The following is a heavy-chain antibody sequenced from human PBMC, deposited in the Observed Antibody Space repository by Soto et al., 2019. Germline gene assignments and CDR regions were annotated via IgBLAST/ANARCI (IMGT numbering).Heavy chain of an antibody. CDR1: GFTVSNNH. CDR2: VHGGGST. V-gene: IGHV3-53*01. CDR3: AGRLTTAGSLDY. Sequence: VQLVESGGGLIQPGGSLRLSCAASGFTVSNNHMTWVRQAAGKGLELVSFVHGGGSTSYADSVKGRFTISRDNSKNTLYIHMDMLIAEDTVIYYWAGRLTTAGSLDYWGRGTLLTVSS. J-gene: IGHJ4*02. D-gene: IGHD1-26*01.